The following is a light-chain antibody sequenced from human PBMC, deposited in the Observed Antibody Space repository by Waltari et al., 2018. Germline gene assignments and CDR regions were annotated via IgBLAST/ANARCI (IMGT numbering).Light chain of an antibody. V-gene: IGKV1-17*03. J-gene: IGKJ1*01. CDR1: QYIANY. CDR2: AAS. CDR3: LQHNSYPRT. Sequence: DTQMTPSPSVMSASIGDRVTITCRASQYIANYLAWFQQKPGKAPKRLIYAASNLQSGVPSRFSGSGSGTEFTLTISSLQPEDFATYYCLQHNSYPRTFGQGTKVEIK.